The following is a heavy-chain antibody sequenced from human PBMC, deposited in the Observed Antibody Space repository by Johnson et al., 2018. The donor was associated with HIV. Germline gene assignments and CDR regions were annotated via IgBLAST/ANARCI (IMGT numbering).Heavy chain of an antibody. J-gene: IGHJ3*01. CDR3: AREGGGTLVLGDEGAFDV. CDR2: ISYDGSNK. CDR1: GFTFSSYT. V-gene: IGHV3-30*04. D-gene: IGHD3-10*01. Sequence: QVQLVESGGGVVQPGRSLRLSCAASGFTFSSYTMHWVRQAPGKGLEWVAVISYDGSNKYYADSVKGRFTISRDNSKNTLYLQMNSLRAEDTAGYYCAREGGGTLVLGDEGAFDVWGRGTMVSVSS.